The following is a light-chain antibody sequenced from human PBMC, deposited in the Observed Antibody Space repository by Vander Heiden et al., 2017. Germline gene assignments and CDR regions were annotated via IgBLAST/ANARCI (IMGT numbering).Light chain of an antibody. J-gene: IGKJ1*01. CDR1: RSLSSD. CDR2: AAS. V-gene: IGKV3-15*01. CDR3: QQYRKWPLT. Sequence: EILMTQSPATLSVSPGERVTLSCRASRSLSSDLAWYQQKPGQVPRLLIYAASTRATDIPARFSGSGSGTEFTLTISSLQSEDCSVYYCQQYRKWPLTFGQGTKLEIK.